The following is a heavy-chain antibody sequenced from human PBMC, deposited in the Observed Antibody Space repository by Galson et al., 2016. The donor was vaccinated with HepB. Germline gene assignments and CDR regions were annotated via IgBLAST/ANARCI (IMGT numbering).Heavy chain of an antibody. CDR2: VSFDGSNK. CDR1: GFTFSSYG. J-gene: IGHJ6*02. D-gene: IGHD3-3*01. Sequence: SLRLSCAPSGFTFSSYGFHWVRQAPGKGLEWLTVVSFDGSNKYYADSVEGRFTISRDNSRSTVSLHMTSLRAEDTAVYYCARALRSLESSSYYFRGLDVWGQGTAVTVSS. CDR3: ARALRSLESSSYYFRGLDV. V-gene: IGHV3-33*05.